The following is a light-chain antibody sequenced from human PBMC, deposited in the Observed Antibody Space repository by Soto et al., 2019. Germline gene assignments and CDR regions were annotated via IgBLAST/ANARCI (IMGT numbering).Light chain of an antibody. CDR1: QGVRTY. CDR2: SAS. J-gene: IGKJ1*01. V-gene: IGKV1-17*03. CDR3: LQYYKYPWT. Sequence: DIPIAHSPSAMSASVGDRDTITCRASQGVRTYLAWFQQKPGKVPKRLIFSASSLQSGVPARFSGNGSGTEFTLTISSLQADDFATYYCLQYYKYPWTFGQGTKVDI.